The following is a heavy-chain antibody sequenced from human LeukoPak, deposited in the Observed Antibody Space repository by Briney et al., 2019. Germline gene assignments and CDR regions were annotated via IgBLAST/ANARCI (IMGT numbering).Heavy chain of an antibody. V-gene: IGHV4-59*01. D-gene: IGHD3-10*01. CDR1: GGSISSYY. Sequence: SETLSLTCTVSGGSISSYYWSWIRQPPGKGLEWIGYIYYSGSTNYNPSLESRVTISVDTSKNQFSLKLSSVTAADTAVYYCARDLGFGESYAFDIWGQGTMVTVSS. J-gene: IGHJ3*02. CDR3: ARDLGFGESYAFDI. CDR2: IYYSGST.